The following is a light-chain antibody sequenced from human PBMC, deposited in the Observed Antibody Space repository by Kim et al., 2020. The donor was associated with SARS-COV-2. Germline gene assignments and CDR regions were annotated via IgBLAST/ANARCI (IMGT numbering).Light chain of an antibody. CDR3: LQYQSHPYT. CDR2: VAS. J-gene: IGKJ2*01. V-gene: IGKV1-33*01. Sequence: DTQMTQSPSTLSASVGDRVTITCQASQDISDYLNWYQQKPGHAPELLIYVASSVQDGVPSRFSGCGSGTEFTFTISSLQPEDIATYFCLQYQSHPYTFGQGTKLEI. CDR1: QDISDY.